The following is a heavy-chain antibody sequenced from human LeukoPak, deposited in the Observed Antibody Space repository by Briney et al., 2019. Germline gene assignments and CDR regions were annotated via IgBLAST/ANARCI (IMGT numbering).Heavy chain of an antibody. D-gene: IGHD6-13*01. CDR1: GGSISSGSYY. J-gene: IGHJ2*01. Sequence: SETLSLTCAVSGGSISSGSYYWGWVRQSPGKGLEWIGSVYYSGNTYYIPSLKSRITISRDTSKNQFSLKLTSVTAADTAVYYCVRGSSWASYWYLDLWGRGTLVAVSS. CDR2: VYYSGNT. CDR3: VRGSSWASYWYLDL. V-gene: IGHV4-39*07.